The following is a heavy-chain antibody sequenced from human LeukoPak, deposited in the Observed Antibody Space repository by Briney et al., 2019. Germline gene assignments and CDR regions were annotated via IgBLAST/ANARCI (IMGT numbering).Heavy chain of an antibody. J-gene: IGHJ4*02. V-gene: IGHV3-53*01. CDR1: GFTFSSYS. D-gene: IGHD6-13*01. CDR2: IYSGGST. CDR3: ARSLDGIAASSDY. Sequence: PGGSLRLSCAASGFTFSSYSMNWVRQAPGKGLEWVSVIYSGGSTYYADSVKGRFTISRDNSKNTLYLQMNSLRAEDTAVYYCARSLDGIAASSDYWGQGTLVTVSS.